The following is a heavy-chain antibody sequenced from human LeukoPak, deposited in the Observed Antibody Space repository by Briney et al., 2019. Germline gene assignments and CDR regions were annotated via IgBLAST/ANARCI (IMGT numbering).Heavy chain of an antibody. CDR3: AKALWGIAAPFDY. CDR2: IRYDGSNK. V-gene: IGHV3-30*02. J-gene: IGHJ4*02. D-gene: IGHD6-13*01. CDR1: GFTFSSYG. Sequence: GSLRLSCAASGFTFSSYGMHWVRQAPGKGLEWVAFIRYDGSNKYYADSVKGRFTISRDNSKNTLYLQMNSLRAEDTAVYYCAKALWGIAAPFDYWGQGTLVTVSS.